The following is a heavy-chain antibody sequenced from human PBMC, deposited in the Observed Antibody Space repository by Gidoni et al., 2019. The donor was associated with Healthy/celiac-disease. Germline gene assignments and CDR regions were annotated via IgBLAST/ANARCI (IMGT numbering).Heavy chain of an antibody. Sequence: QVQLQQWGAGLLKPSATLSLTCAVYGGSFSGYYWSWIRQPPGKGLEWIGEINHSGSTNYNPSLKSQVTISVDTSKNQFSLKLSSVTAADTAVYYCARLRTSSLGRHLYYYYYGMDVWGQGTTVTVSS. CDR3: ARLRTSSLGRHLYYYYYGMDV. J-gene: IGHJ6*02. CDR2: INHSGST. D-gene: IGHD6-13*01. V-gene: IGHV4-34*01. CDR1: GGSFSGYY.